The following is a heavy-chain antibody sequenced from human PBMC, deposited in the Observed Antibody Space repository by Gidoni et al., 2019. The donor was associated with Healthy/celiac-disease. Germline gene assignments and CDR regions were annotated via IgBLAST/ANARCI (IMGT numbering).Heavy chain of an antibody. J-gene: IGHJ4*02. D-gene: IGHD2-2*01. CDR2: IYYSGSN. Sequence: QVQLQESGPGLGKPSENLSLTGTVPGGPVSSGSYYWSWIRQPPGKGLEWIGYIYYSGSNNSNPSLKSRVTISVDTSKHPFSLKLRSVTAADTAVYYCARMPRRYCSSTSCYGIDYWGQGTLVTVSS. V-gene: IGHV4-61*01. CDR3: ARMPRRYCSSTSCYGIDY. CDR1: GGPVSSGSYY.